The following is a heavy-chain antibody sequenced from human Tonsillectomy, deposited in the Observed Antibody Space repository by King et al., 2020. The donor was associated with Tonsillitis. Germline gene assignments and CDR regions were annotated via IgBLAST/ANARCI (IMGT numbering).Heavy chain of an antibody. D-gene: IGHD6-19*01. Sequence: VQLVECGGGLVPPGGSLRTSCAASGFTISNSAKNWVRQDPGEGVAWGFASSACGGVTYYADPVKGRFTISRDNSKNTLSLQMNSLRAEDTAIYYCAKDVQLHSSGWFGVFGSWGQGTLVTVSS. CDR3: AKDVQLHSSGWFGVFGS. CDR2: SSACGGVT. V-gene: IGHV3-23*04. J-gene: IGHJ5*02. CDR1: GFTISNSA.